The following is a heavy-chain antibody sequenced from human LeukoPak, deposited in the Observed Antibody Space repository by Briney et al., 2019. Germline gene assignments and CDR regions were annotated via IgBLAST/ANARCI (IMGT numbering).Heavy chain of an antibody. CDR1: GGSFSDYY. CDR3: ARTDYRE. D-gene: IGHD4-11*01. J-gene: IGHJ4*02. V-gene: IGHV4-34*01. Sequence: SETLSLTCAVYGGSFSDYYWSWIRQPPGTGPEWIGEINHSGSTNYNPSLKSRVTISVDTSKIQFSLKLSSVTAADTAVYYCARTDYREWGQGTLVTVSS. CDR2: INHSGST.